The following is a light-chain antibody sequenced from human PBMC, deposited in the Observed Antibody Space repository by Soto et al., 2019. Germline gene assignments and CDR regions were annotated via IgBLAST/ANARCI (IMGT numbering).Light chain of an antibody. CDR3: QQRYGPPYT. J-gene: IGKJ2*01. V-gene: IGKV1-39*01. Sequence: MTQSPSSLSASVGDRVTITCRASQSISDHVHWYQFQPGKAPTLLIYAASSLQTGVPSRFSGSGSGTDFALIISSLQPEDSATCYCQQRYGPPYTFGLGTKGEIK. CDR2: AAS. CDR1: QSISDH.